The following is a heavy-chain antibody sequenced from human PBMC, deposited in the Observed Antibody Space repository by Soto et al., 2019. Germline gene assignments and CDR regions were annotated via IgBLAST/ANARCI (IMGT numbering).Heavy chain of an antibody. Sequence: QITLKESGPTLVKPTQTLTLTCSFSGFSLGSSRVGVAWIRQSPGKALEWLAVIYWDDDKRYSPSLKRRLTITKDTSKNLVVLLMTNMDPVDTATYYCAHLMITFGGVIEDDAFDTWGQGTMVTVSS. CDR1: GFSLGSSRVG. V-gene: IGHV2-5*02. CDR2: IYWDDDK. CDR3: AHLMITFGGVIEDDAFDT. J-gene: IGHJ3*02. D-gene: IGHD3-16*02.